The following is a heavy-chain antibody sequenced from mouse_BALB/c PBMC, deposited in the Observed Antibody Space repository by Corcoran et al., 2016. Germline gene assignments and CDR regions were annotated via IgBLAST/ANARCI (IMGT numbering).Heavy chain of an antibody. V-gene: IGHV14-1*02. Sequence: EVQLQPSGAELVRPGALVKLSCKASGFNIKDYYMHWVKQRPEQGLEWIGWIDPENGNTIYDTKFQGKASITADTSSNTAYLQLSSLTSEDTAVYYCARNGNFDYWGQGTTLTVSS. CDR2: IDPENGNT. J-gene: IGHJ2*01. CDR3: ARNGNFDY. D-gene: IGHD2-1*01. CDR1: GFNIKDYY.